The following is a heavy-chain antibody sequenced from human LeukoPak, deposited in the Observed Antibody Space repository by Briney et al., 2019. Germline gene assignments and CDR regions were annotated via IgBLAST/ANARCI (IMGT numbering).Heavy chain of an antibody. D-gene: IGHD5-18*01. Sequence: SETLSLTCAVYGGSFSDYYWSWIRQPPGKGLEWIGEINHSGSTNYNPSLKSRVTMSVDTSKNQFSLKLSSVTAADTAVYYCARGGHTYGYGYWGQGTLVTVSS. J-gene: IGHJ4*02. V-gene: IGHV4-34*01. CDR3: ARGGHTYGYGY. CDR1: GGSFSDYY. CDR2: INHSGST.